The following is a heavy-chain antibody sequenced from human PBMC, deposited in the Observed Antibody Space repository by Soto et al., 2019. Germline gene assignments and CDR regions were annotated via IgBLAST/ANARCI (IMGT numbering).Heavy chain of an antibody. V-gene: IGHV3-23*01. CDR3: AKDLGGRGGVIVIGVYYFDY. D-gene: IGHD3-16*02. Sequence: GESLKISCAASGFTFSSYAMSWVRQAPGKGLEWVSAISGSGGSTYYADSVKGRFTISRDNSKNTLYLQRNSLRAEDRAVYYGAKDLGGRGGVIVIGVYYFDYWGQGTLVTVSS. CDR1: GFTFSSYA. J-gene: IGHJ4*02. CDR2: ISGSGGST.